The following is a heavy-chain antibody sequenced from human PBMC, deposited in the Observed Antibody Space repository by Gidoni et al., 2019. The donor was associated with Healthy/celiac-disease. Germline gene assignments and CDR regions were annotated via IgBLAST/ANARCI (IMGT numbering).Heavy chain of an antibody. Sequence: QVQLVESGGGVVQPGRSLRLSCAASGFTFSSYGMHWVRQAPCKGLEWVAVIWYDGSNKYYADSVKGRFTISRDNSKNTLYLQMNSLRAEDTAVYYCARVGIAAAGFYYYYYMDVWGKGTTVTVSS. CDR1: GFTFSSYG. J-gene: IGHJ6*03. CDR3: ARVGIAAAGFYYYYYMDV. V-gene: IGHV3-33*01. D-gene: IGHD6-13*01. CDR2: IWYDGSNK.